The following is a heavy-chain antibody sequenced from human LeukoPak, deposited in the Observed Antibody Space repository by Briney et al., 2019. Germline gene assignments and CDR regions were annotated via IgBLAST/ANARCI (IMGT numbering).Heavy chain of an antibody. CDR3: ARDLGIAAAGPTREFKVYYYYGMDV. D-gene: IGHD6-13*01. V-gene: IGHV1-69*04. Sequence: GASVKVSCKASGYTFTSYGISWVRQAPGQGLEWMGRIIPILGIANYAQKFQGRVTFTADKSTSTAYMELSSLRSEDTAVYYCARDLGIAAAGPTREFKVYYYYGMDVWGQGTTVTVSS. CDR1: GYTFTSYG. J-gene: IGHJ6*02. CDR2: IIPILGIA.